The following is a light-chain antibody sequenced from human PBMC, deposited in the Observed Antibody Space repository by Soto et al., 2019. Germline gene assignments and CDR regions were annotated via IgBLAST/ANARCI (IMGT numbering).Light chain of an antibody. CDR1: SSDVGGYNY. V-gene: IGLV2-14*01. CDR3: SSYTSTNTRL. CDR2: TVS. Sequence: QAVVTQPRSVSGSPGQSVTISCTGTSSDVGGYNYVSWYQQHPDKAPKVMIYTVSNRPSGVSNRFSGSKSGNTASLTISGLQAEDEADYYCSSYTSTNTRLFGGGTKLTVL. J-gene: IGLJ2*01.